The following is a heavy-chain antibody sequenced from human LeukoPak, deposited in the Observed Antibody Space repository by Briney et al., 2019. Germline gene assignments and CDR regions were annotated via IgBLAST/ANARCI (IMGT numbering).Heavy chain of an antibody. Sequence: GASVKVSCKASRYTFTGYYMHWVRQAPGQGLEWMGRINPNSGGANYAQKFQGRVTMTRDTSISTAYMELSRLRSDDTAVYYCARDESQQLVLDNWFDPWGQGTLVTVSS. CDR3: ARDESQQLVLDNWFDP. CDR2: INPNSGGA. J-gene: IGHJ5*02. D-gene: IGHD6-13*01. CDR1: RYTFTGYY. V-gene: IGHV1-2*06.